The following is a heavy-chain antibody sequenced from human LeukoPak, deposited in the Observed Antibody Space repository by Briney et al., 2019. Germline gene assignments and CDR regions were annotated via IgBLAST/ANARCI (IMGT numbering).Heavy chain of an antibody. CDR2: IRSKANNYAT. D-gene: IGHD1-26*01. J-gene: IGHJ5*02. V-gene: IGHV3-73*01. CDR3: TRHTTGSPEFDP. Sequence: WVRQAPGKGLEWVGRIRSKANNYATTYTASVRGRFIFSRDDSKSTAWLQMNSLRIEDSALYYCTRHTTGSPEFDPWGQGTLVTVAS.